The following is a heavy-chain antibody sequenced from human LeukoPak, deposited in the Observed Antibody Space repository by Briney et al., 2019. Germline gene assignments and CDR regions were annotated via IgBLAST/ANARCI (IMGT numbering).Heavy chain of an antibody. D-gene: IGHD4-17*01. J-gene: IGHJ4*02. V-gene: IGHV4-59*01. Sequence: PSETLSLTCSVSGGSISSYYWSWIRQPPGKGLGRIGYIYYSGSTNYNPSLKSRVIISVDTSKNQFSLKLSSVTAADTAVYYCARANDYGEYFDYWGQGTLVTVSS. CDR3: ARANDYGEYFDY. CDR1: GGSISSYY. CDR2: IYYSGST.